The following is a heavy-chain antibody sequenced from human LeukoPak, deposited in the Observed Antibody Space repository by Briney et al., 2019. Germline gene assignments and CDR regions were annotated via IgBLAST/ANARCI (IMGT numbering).Heavy chain of an antibody. CDR3: ARERNYGDYGNAFDV. Sequence: GASVNVSCKASGYTFTDYYIHWMRQAPGQGLEWMGWINPKRGVTTYAQKFQGRVTMTRDTSITTAYMELTRLRSDDTTIYYCARERNYGDYGNAFDVWGQGTKVTVSS. CDR2: INPKRGVT. D-gene: IGHD4-17*01. J-gene: IGHJ3*01. V-gene: IGHV1-2*02. CDR1: GYTFTDYY.